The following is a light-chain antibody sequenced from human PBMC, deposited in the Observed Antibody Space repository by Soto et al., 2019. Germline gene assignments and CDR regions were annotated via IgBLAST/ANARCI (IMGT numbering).Light chain of an antibody. Sequence: QSVLTQPHSANGTPGQRVTISFSGSSSNIGTSSVHWFQQLPGTAPKLLISTTNQRPSGVPERFSGSKSGTSASLAISGLQSEDEADYYCAAWDDSLNGHVFGTGTKVTVL. J-gene: IGLJ1*01. V-gene: IGLV1-44*01. CDR2: TTN. CDR3: AAWDDSLNGHV. CDR1: SSNIGTSS.